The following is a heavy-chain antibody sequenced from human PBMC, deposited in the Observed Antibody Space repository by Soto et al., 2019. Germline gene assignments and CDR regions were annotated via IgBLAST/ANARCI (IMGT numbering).Heavy chain of an antibody. D-gene: IGHD6-19*01. Sequence: SVKVSCKASGGTFSSYTISWVRQAPGQGLEWMGRIIPILGIANYAQKFQGWVTMTRDTSISTAYMELSRLRSDDTAVYYCARDLGSGWYNWFDPWGQGTLVTVSS. CDR2: IIPILGIA. CDR3: ARDLGSGWYNWFDP. CDR1: GGTFSSYT. V-gene: IGHV1-69*04. J-gene: IGHJ5*02.